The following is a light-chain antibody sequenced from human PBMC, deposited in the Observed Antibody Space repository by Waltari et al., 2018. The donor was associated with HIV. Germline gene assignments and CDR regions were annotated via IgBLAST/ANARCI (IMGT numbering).Light chain of an antibody. CDR3: YSVTGRNTQGV. CDR2: DVT. Sequence: QSALTQPPSASGSPGQSVTISCTGTSSDVGGYNSVSWYQQHPDKVPKLIIYDVTERPSGVPNRFSGSKSGSTASLTVSGLQATDEADYYCYSVTGRNTQGVFGTGTKVTVL. J-gene: IGLJ1*01. CDR1: SSDVGGYNS. V-gene: IGLV2-8*01.